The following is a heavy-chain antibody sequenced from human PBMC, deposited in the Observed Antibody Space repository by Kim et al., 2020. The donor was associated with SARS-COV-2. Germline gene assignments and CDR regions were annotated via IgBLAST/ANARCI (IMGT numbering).Heavy chain of an antibody. CDR1: GGSISSSSYY. CDR2: IYYSGST. CDR3: ARRDPVVTSGAFDY. Sequence: SETLSLTCTVSGGSISSSSYYWGWIRQPPGKGLEWIGSIYYSGSTYYNPSLKSRVTISVDTSKNQFSLKLSSVTAADTAVYYCARRDPVVTSGAFDYWGQGTLVTVSS. D-gene: IGHD2-15*01. V-gene: IGHV4-39*01. J-gene: IGHJ4*02.